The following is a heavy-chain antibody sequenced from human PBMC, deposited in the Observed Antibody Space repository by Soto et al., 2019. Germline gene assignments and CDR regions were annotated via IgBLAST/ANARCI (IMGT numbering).Heavy chain of an antibody. J-gene: IGHJ4*02. D-gene: IGHD2-15*01. V-gene: IGHV3-23*01. Sequence: EVQLLESGGGLVQPGGSLRLSCAASGFTFSGYAMSWVRQAPGKGLEWVSAISGSGGSTYYADSVKGRFTLSRDNSKNTLYLQMNSLRAEDTAVYYCAKRADCSGGSCYSGLDYWGQGTLVTVSS. CDR3: AKRADCSGGSCYSGLDY. CDR2: ISGSGGST. CDR1: GFTFSGYA.